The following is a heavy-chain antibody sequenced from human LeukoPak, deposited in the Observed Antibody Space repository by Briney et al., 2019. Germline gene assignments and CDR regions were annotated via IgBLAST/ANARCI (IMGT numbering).Heavy chain of an antibody. V-gene: IGHV3-23*01. Sequence: PGGSLRLSCAASGFTFSSYAMSRVRQAPGKGLEWVSAISGSGGSTYYADSVKGRFTISRDNSKNTLYLQMNSLRAEDTAVYYCARASGDIVETATMGSYWGQGTLVTVSS. CDR3: ARASGDIVETATMGSY. D-gene: IGHD5-18*01. J-gene: IGHJ4*02. CDR2: ISGSGGST. CDR1: GFTFSSYA.